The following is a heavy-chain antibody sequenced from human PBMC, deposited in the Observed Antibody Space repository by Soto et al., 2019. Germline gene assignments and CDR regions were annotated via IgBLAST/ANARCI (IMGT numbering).Heavy chain of an antibody. Sequence: SVKVSCKASGGTFGGDAITWVRQAPGQGLEWVGRIIPIFGTTNYAQNLQGRVTISADKSTLTSYMELHSLTSDDTALYYCARDRTDSGYYTNSLDPWGKGTQVTAPQ. CDR2: IIPIFGTT. CDR1: GGTFGGDA. J-gene: IGHJ5*02. D-gene: IGHD3-22*01. CDR3: ARDRTDSGYYTNSLDP. V-gene: IGHV1-69*06.